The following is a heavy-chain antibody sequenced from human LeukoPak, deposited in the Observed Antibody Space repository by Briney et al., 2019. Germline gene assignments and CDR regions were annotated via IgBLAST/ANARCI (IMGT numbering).Heavy chain of an antibody. CDR2: ISDIGSI. CDR1: GGSISSYY. Sequence: SETLSLTCTVSGGSISSYYWSWIRQPPGKGLEWIAYISDIGSINYNPSLKSRVTISLDTSKNQFSLKLSSVTAADTAVYYCARAHDDSSGYYYVDYWGQGTLVTVSS. V-gene: IGHV4-59*08. D-gene: IGHD3-22*01. J-gene: IGHJ4*02. CDR3: ARAHDDSSGYYYVDY.